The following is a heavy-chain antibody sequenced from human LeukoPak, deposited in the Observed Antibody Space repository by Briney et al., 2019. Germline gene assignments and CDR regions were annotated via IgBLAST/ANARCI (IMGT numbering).Heavy chain of an antibody. V-gene: IGHV3-30*18. D-gene: IGHD2-2*01. Sequence: GGSLRLSCAASGFTFSSYGMPWVRKAPGKGLEGVAVLSYDGSNKYYADSVKGRSTISRDNSKNTLYLQMNSLRAEDTAVYYCAKGRYCSSTSCDYYGMDVWGKGTTVTVSS. CDR2: LSYDGSNK. CDR3: AKGRYCSSTSCDYYGMDV. J-gene: IGHJ6*04. CDR1: GFTFSSYG.